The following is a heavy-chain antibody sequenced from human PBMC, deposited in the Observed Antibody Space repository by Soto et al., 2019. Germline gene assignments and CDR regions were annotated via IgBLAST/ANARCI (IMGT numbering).Heavy chain of an antibody. V-gene: IGHV4-30-2*01. CDR1: GGSISGGGYS. D-gene: IGHD2-2*01. J-gene: IGHJ4*02. CDR2: IYHSGST. CDR3: ARSGLVVQAATPVFDY. Sequence: PSETLSLTCAVSGGSISGGGYSWSWIRQPPGKGLEWIGYIYHSGSTYYNPSLKSRVTISVDRSKNQFSLKLSSVTAADTAVYYCARSGLVVQAATPVFDYWGQGTLVTVSS.